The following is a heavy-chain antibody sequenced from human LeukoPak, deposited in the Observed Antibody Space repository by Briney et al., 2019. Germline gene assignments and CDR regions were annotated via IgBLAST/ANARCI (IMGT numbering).Heavy chain of an antibody. Sequence: GGSLRLSCAASGFTFSSYGIHWVRQAPGKGLEWVAVISYDGSNKNYADSVKGRFTVSRDNSKNTLYLQMTSLRAEDTAVYYCARTIVGAAFDYWGQGTLVTVSS. D-gene: IGHD1-26*01. CDR1: GFTFSSYG. V-gene: IGHV3-30*03. CDR2: ISYDGSNK. J-gene: IGHJ4*02. CDR3: ARTIVGAAFDY.